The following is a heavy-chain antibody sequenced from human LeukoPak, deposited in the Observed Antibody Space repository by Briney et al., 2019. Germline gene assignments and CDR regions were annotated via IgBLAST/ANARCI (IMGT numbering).Heavy chain of an antibody. V-gene: IGHV3-23*01. D-gene: IGHD6-13*01. CDR3: VRFVSAATAGRSTGFDS. Sequence: GGSLRLSCAASGFTFSSYAMSWVRQAPGKGLEWVSAISGSGGSTYYADSVKGRFTISRDNSKNTLYLQMNSLRADDTAVYYCVRFVSAATAGRSTGFDSWGQGTLVTVSS. CDR1: GFTFSSYA. J-gene: IGHJ5*01. CDR2: ISGSGGST.